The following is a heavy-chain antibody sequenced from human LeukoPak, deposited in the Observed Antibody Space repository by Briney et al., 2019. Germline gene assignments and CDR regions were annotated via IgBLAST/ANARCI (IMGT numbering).Heavy chain of an antibody. Sequence: GGSLRLSCAASGFTFSSYGMHWVRQAPGKGLEWVAVISYDGSNKYYADSVKGRFTISRDNSKNTLYLQMNSLRAEDTAVYYCAKQGDELRSYYFDYWGQGTLVTVSS. V-gene: IGHV3-30*18. CDR1: GFTFSSYG. CDR3: AKQGDELRSYYFDY. D-gene: IGHD2-21*02. CDR2: ISYDGSNK. J-gene: IGHJ4*02.